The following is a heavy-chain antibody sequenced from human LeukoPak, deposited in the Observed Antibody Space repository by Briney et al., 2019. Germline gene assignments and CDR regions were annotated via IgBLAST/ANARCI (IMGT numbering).Heavy chain of an antibody. D-gene: IGHD6-19*01. CDR3: AREGSSGWYEFWFDP. Sequence: PGGSLRLSCAASGFTFSSYWMSWVRQAPGKGLEWVANIKQDGSEKYYVDSVKGRFTISRDNAKNSLYLQMNSLRAEDTAVYYCAREGSSGWYEFWFDPWGQGTLVTVSS. CDR2: IKQDGSEK. V-gene: IGHV3-7*04. J-gene: IGHJ5*02. CDR1: GFTFSSYW.